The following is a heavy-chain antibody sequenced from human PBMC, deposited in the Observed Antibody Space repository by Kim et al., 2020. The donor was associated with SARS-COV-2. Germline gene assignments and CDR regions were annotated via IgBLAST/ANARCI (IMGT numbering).Heavy chain of an antibody. J-gene: IGHJ5*02. CDR2: IRPTGGRT. CDR1: GYSFTSYY. V-gene: IGHV1-46*01. CDR3: TRGILERAPDSFDP. D-gene: IGHD1-1*01. Sequence: ASVKVSCKASGYSFTSYYMHWVRQAPGQGLEWMGIIRPTGGRTTYAQKFQGRVTMTRDTSTSTDYLEIASLRSEDTAVYYCTRGILERAPDSFDPWGQGT.